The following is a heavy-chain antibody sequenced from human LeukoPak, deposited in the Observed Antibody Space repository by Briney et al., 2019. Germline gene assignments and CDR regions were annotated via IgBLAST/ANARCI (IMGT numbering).Heavy chain of an antibody. J-gene: IGHJ4*02. V-gene: IGHV3-20*04. Sequence: GGSLRLSCAASGFTFDDYGMSWVRQAPGKGLEWVSGINWNGGGTTYADSVKGRFTISRDNAKNSLYLQINSLRAEDTAFYYCARLYCSSTSCYPLGDYWGQGTLVTVSS. CDR1: GFTFDDYG. CDR2: INWNGGGT. CDR3: ARLYCSSTSCYPLGDY. D-gene: IGHD2-2*01.